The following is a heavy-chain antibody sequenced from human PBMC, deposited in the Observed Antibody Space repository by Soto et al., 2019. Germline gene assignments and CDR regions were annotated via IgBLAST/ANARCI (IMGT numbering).Heavy chain of an antibody. V-gene: IGHV3-30-3*01. CDR1: GFTFSSYA. J-gene: IGHJ3*02. CDR2: ISYDGSNK. CDR3: AREGQIDRSPITMIVAANLPRGASDI. Sequence: LRLSCAASGFTFSSYAMHWVRQAPGKGLEWVAVISYDGSNKYYADSVKGRFTISRDNSKNTLYLQMNSLRAEDTAVYYCAREGQIDRSPITMIVAANLPRGASDIWGQGTMVTVSS. D-gene: IGHD3-22*01.